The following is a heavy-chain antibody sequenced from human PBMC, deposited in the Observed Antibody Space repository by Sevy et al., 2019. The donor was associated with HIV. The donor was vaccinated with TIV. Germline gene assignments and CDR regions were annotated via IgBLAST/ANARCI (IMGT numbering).Heavy chain of an antibody. Sequence: VSVKVSCKASGYTFTNYHITWVRQAPGQGLEWMGWITAYNGNTNYAQRLQGRVTMTTDTSTSTAYMELRSLRSDDTAMYYCARAPSGSQGPGQYFHHWGQGTLVTVSS. CDR3: ARAPSGSQGPGQYFHH. V-gene: IGHV1-18*01. CDR2: ITAYNGNT. CDR1: GYTFTNYH. J-gene: IGHJ1*01. D-gene: IGHD1-26*01.